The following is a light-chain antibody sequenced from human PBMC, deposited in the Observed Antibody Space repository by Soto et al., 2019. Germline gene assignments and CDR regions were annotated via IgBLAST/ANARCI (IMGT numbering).Light chain of an antibody. J-gene: IGLJ1*01. CDR3: TSYTSSITYV. V-gene: IGLV2-14*01. CDR1: SSDVGGYNY. Sequence: QSVLTQPASVSGSPGQSITISCTGTSSDVGGYNYVSWYQQHPGKAPKLMIYEVSNRPSGVSNRFSGSKSGNTASLTISGLQAEDEADYYCTSYTSSITYVFSTGTTLTVL. CDR2: EVS.